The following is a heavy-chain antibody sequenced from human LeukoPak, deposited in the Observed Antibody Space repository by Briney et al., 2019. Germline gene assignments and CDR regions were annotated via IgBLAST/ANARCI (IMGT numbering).Heavy chain of an antibody. CDR2: ISGSGGST. CDR1: GFTFSSYA. D-gene: IGHD6-13*01. J-gene: IGHJ4*02. CDR3: AKIVQVAWFRAAAGSD. Sequence: GGSLRLSCAASGFTFSSYAMSWVRQAPGKGLEWVSAISGSGGSTYYADSVKGRFTVSRDNSKNTLYLQMNSLRAEDTAVYYCAKIVQVAWFRAAAGSDWGQGTLDTVSS. V-gene: IGHV3-23*01.